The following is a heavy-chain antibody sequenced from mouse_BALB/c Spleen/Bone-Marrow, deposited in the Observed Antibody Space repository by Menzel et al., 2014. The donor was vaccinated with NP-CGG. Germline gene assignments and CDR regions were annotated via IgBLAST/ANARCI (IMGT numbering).Heavy chain of an antibody. D-gene: IGHD3-1*01. CDR1: GYTFSNYW. V-gene: IGHV1-5*01. CDR2: IYPGNSDT. CDR3: TTLARNNFDY. J-gene: IGHJ2*01. Sequence: EVQLQQSGTVLARPGAAVKMSCKASGYTFSNYWMHWVKQRPGQGLEWIGTIYPGNSDTTYNQNFKGKAKLTAVISTSTAYMELSSLTNEDSAVYYCTTLARNNFDYWGQGTTLTVSS.